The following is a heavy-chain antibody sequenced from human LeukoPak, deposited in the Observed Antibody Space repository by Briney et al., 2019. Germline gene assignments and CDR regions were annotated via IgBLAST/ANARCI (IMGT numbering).Heavy chain of an antibody. V-gene: IGHV1-18*01. J-gene: IGHJ5*02. CDR3: VRDWDYGYSVDCFDL. CDR2: ISAKDGDR. Sequence: VSVNLSCKASGYTFTTYGISWVRQAPGQGPEWMGWISAKDGDRNYAQKLQGRVTMTTDTSTSTAYMELRSLRSDDTAVYYCVRDWDYGYSVDCFDLWGQNTGNTVSS. D-gene: IGHD4-17*01. CDR1: GYTFTTYG.